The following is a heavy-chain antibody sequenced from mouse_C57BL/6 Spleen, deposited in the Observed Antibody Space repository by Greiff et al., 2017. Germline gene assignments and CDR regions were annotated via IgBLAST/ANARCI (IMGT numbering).Heavy chain of an antibody. CDR1: GYTFTDYY. Sequence: EVQLQQSGPELVKPGASVKISCKASGYTFTDYYMNWVKQSHGKSLEWIGDINPNNGGTSYNQKFKGKATLTVDKSSSTAYMELRSLTSEDSAVYYCARGSNYPFDYWGQGTTLTVSS. D-gene: IGHD2-5*01. CDR3: ARGSNYPFDY. J-gene: IGHJ2*01. V-gene: IGHV1-26*01. CDR2: INPNNGGT.